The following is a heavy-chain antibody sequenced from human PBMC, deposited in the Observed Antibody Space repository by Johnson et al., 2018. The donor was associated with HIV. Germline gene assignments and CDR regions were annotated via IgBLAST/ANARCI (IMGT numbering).Heavy chain of an antibody. CDR3: ARANIVLMVGGAFDI. CDR2: ISYDGGSK. CDR1: GFTFSSYP. J-gene: IGHJ3*02. Sequence: QVQLVESGGGVVQPGGSLRLSCAASGFTFSSYPMHWVRQAPGTGLEWVAIISYDGGSKYYADSVKGRFTVSRDNSKNTLYLQINSLRPEDTAVYYCARANIVLMVGGAFDIWGQGTMVTVSS. D-gene: IGHD2-8*01. V-gene: IGHV3-30*04.